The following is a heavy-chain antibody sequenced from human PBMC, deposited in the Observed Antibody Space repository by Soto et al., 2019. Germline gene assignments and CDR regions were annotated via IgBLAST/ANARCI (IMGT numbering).Heavy chain of an antibody. CDR2: VSGSGNFT. CDR1: GFKFSSYT. V-gene: IGHV3-21*06. D-gene: IGHD1-1*01. J-gene: IGHJ5*02. CDR3: ARRRLAGNWFDP. Sequence: GGSLRLSCAASGFKFSSYTMIWVRQAPGKGLEWVSFVSGSGNFTFYADSLKGRFTISRDNAKSLVYLQMNSLRAEDTAFYYCARRRLAGNWFDPWGPGTMVTVYS.